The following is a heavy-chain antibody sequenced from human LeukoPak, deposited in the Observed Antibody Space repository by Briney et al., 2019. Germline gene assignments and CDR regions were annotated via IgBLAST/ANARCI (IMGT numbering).Heavy chain of an antibody. D-gene: IGHD5-12*01. CDR2: IYYSGST. CDR3: ARGFDWGEMAPFVP. CDR1: GGSISSYY. V-gene: IGHV4-59*01. J-gene: IGHJ5*02. Sequence: SETLSLTCTVSGGSISSYYWSWIRQPPGKGLEWIGYIYYSGSTNYNPSLKSRVTISVDTSKNQFSLKLSSVTAADTAVYYCARGFDWGEMAPFVPWGQGTLVTVSS.